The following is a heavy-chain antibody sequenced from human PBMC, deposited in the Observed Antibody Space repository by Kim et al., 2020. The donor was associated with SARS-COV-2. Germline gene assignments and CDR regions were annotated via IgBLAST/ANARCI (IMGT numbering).Heavy chain of an antibody. V-gene: IGHV1-69*13. CDR2: IIPIFGTA. CDR1: GGTFSSYA. J-gene: IGHJ1*01. D-gene: IGHD4-17*01. CDR3: ARRHDYGDLEYFQH. Sequence: SVKVSCKASGGTFSSYAISWVRQAPGQGLEWMGGIIPIFGTANYAQKFQGRVTITADESTSTAYMELSSLRSEDTAVYYCARRHDYGDLEYFQHWGQGTLVTVSS.